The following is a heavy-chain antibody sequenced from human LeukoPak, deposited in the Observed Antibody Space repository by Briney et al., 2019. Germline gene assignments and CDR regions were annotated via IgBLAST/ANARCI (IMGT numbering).Heavy chain of an antibody. CDR2: IKSKTDGGAT. D-gene: IGHD3-22*01. CDR3: TTRYYYDSSGNWFDP. CDR1: GFTFSNAW. V-gene: IGHV3-15*01. J-gene: IGHJ5*02. Sequence: GGSLRLSCAASGFTFSNAWMSWVRQAPGKGLEWVGRIKSKTDGGATDYAAPVKGRFTISRDDSKNTLYLQMNSLKTEDTAVYYCTTRYYYDSSGNWFDPWGQGTLVTVSS.